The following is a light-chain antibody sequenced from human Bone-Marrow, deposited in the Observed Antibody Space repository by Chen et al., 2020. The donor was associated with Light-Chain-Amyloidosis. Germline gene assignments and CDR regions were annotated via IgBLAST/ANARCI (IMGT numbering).Light chain of an antibody. J-gene: IGLJ3*02. CDR3: QVWDRGSDRPV. CDR2: DDS. CDR1: NIGSTS. V-gene: IGLV3-21*02. Sequence: SYVLTQPSSVSVAPGQTDTLACGGNNIGSTSVHWYQQTPGPAPLLVVNDDSDRPSGIPGRLAGTNSGNTATLTISRDEAGDEADYYCQVWDRGSDRPVFGGGTKLTVL.